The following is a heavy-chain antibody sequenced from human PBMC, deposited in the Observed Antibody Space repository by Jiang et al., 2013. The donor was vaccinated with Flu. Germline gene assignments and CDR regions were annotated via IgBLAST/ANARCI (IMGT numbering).Heavy chain of an antibody. V-gene: IGHV3-30-3*01. D-gene: IGHD3-22*01. CDR2: ISYDGSNK. J-gene: IGHJ5*02. CDR1: GFTFSSCA. Sequence: LLESGEGVVQPGRSLRLSCAASGFTFSSCAMHWVRQAPGEGLEWVAVISYDGSNKYYADSVKGRFTISRDNSKNTLYLQMNSLRAEDTAVYYCARDGSSGYYYFNWFDPWGQGTLVTVSS. CDR3: ARDGSSGYYYFNWFDP.